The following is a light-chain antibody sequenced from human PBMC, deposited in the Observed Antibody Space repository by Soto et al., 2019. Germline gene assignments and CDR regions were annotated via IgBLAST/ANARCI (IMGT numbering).Light chain of an antibody. J-gene: IGKJ2*01. CDR2: GAS. V-gene: IGKV3-20*01. CDR1: QSVTSN. CDR3: QPYGSSDT. Sequence: TNSPTLLTVSPGEIATLSCRASQSVTSNLAWYRQRPGQAPRLLIYGASIRATGIPDRFSGSGSGTDFTLTISRLEAEDFAVYYCQPYGSSDTFGQGTKV.